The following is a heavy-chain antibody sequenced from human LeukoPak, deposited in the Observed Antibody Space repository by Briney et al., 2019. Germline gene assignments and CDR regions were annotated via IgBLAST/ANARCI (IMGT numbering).Heavy chain of an antibody. Sequence: SETLSLTCAVYGGSFSGYYWSWIRQPPGKGLEWIAEINHSGSTNYNPSLKSRVTISVDTSKNQFSLKLSSVTAADTAVYYCARARAVMITFGGVLHYFDYWGQGTLVTVSS. D-gene: IGHD3-16*01. V-gene: IGHV4-34*01. CDR1: GGSFSGYY. CDR2: INHSGST. J-gene: IGHJ4*02. CDR3: ARARAVMITFGGVLHYFDY.